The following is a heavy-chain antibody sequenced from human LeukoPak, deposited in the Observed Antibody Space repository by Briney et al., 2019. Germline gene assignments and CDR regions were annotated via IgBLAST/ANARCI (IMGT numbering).Heavy chain of an antibody. V-gene: IGHV3-53*01. CDR3: ARGDYGDYVAFDY. CDR2: IYSGGST. CDR1: GFTVSSKY. J-gene: IGHJ4*02. Sequence: PGGSLRLSCAASGFTVSSKYMSWVRQAPGKGLEWVSVIYSGGSTYYADSVKGRFTISRDNSKNTLYLQMNSLRAEDTAVYYCARGDYGDYVAFDYWGQGTLVTVSS. D-gene: IGHD4-17*01.